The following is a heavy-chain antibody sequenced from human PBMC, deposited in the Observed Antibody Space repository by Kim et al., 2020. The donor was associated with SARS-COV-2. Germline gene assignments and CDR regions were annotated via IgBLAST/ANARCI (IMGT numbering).Heavy chain of an antibody. Sequence: GGSLRLSCAASGFTFSSYAMSWVRQAPGKGLEWVSAISGSGGSTYYADSVKGRFTISRDNSKNTLYLQMNSLRAEDTAVYYCAKDPPGLVAVAGTEFYWGQGTMVTVSS. J-gene: IGHJ3*01. CDR2: ISGSGGST. V-gene: IGHV3-23*01. D-gene: IGHD6-19*01. CDR3: AKDPPGLVAVAGTEFY. CDR1: GFTFSSYA.